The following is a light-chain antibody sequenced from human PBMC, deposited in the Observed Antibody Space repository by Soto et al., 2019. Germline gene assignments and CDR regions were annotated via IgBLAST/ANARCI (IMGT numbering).Light chain of an antibody. CDR1: QGISSY. V-gene: IGKV1-9*01. J-gene: IGKJ5*01. CDR2: AAS. CDR3: QHLDSYST. Sequence: DIKLTQSPSFLSASVGDRVTITCRASQGISSYLAWYQQKPGKAPKLLIYAASTLQSGVPSRFSGSGSGTEFTLTISSLQPEDFATYYGQHLDSYSTFGQGTRLEIK.